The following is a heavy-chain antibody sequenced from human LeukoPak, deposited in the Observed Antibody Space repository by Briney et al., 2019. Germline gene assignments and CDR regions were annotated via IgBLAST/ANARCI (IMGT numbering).Heavy chain of an antibody. CDR2: IYYSGST. V-gene: IGHV4-39*07. Sequence: SGTLSLTCAVSGGSISSSSYYWGWIRQPPGKGLEWIGSIYYSGSTYYNPSLKSRVTISVDTSKNQFSLKLSSVTAADTAVYYCARAPGGYCSGGSCYTGLRYWYFDLWGRGTLVTVSS. CDR3: ARAPGGYCSGGSCYTGLRYWYFDL. J-gene: IGHJ2*01. CDR1: GGSISSSSYY. D-gene: IGHD2-15*01.